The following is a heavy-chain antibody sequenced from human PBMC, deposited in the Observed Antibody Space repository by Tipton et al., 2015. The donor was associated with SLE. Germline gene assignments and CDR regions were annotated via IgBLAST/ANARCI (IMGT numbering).Heavy chain of an antibody. Sequence: TLSLTCTLSGDSISSYHWSWIRQPPGRGLEWIGYLHYGGSTDYNPSLKSRVTISVDRTKNQVSLKLSSVTAADTALYYCATGIVVKFVGSLPIYAYNIWGQGTMVTVSS. J-gene: IGHJ3*02. CDR1: GDSISSYH. V-gene: IGHV4-59*08. CDR3: ATGIVVKFVGSLPIYAYNI. D-gene: IGHD3-16*01. CDR2: LHYGGST.